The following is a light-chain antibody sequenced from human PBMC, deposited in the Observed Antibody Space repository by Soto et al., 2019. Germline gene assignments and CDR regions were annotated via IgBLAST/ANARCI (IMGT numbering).Light chain of an antibody. CDR3: LKYGSSPGWT. V-gene: IGKV3-20*01. CDR2: AAS. CDR1: QTVDSNF. J-gene: IGKJ1*01. Sequence: EIVMTQSPATLSVSPGERATLSFRASQTVDSNFLAWYQQKPGQAPRLLIYAASTRATGIPDRFSGSGSGTDFTLTLGRLDPEDFAVYYCLKYGSSPGWTFGPGTKVHI.